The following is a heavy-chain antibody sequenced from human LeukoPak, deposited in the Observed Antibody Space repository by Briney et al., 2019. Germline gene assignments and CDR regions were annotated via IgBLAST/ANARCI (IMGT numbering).Heavy chain of an antibody. CDR3: ARDVWGSGWSRPPFDY. Sequence: GGSLRLSCAASGFTLISYTMNWFRQAQGKGLDGAPSISSSSSYIYYADSVKGRFTISRDNAKNSLYLQMNSLRAEDTAVYYCARDVWGSGWSRPPFDYWGQGTLVTVSS. CDR2: ISSSSSYI. V-gene: IGHV3-21*01. D-gene: IGHD6-19*01. CDR1: GFTLISYT. J-gene: IGHJ4*02.